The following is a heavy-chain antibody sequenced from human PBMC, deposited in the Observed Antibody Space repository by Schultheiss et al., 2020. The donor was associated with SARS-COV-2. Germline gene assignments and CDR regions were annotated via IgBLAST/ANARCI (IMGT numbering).Heavy chain of an antibody. CDR1: GYSISSGYY. Sequence: SETLSLTCAVSGYSISSGYYWGWIRQPPGKGLEWIGSIYHSGSTYYNPSLKSRVTISVDTSKNQFSLKLSSVTAADTAVYYCATLYRHYYDSSGYGTATDWGQGTLVTVSS. CDR2: IYHSGST. V-gene: IGHV4-38-2*01. D-gene: IGHD3-22*01. CDR3: ATLYRHYYDSSGYGTATD. J-gene: IGHJ4*02.